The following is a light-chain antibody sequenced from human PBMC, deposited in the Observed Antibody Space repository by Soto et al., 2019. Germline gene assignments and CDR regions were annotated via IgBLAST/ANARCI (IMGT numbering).Light chain of an antibody. V-gene: IGKV1-5*03. J-gene: IGKJ1*01. Sequence: DIQMTQSPSTLSASVGDIVTITCRASQTITTSLAWYQQKPGKAPKLLIYKASSLESGVPSRFSGSGSGTEFTLTISSLQPDDFATYYCQQYDSYSLRTFGQGTRVEI. CDR3: QQYDSYSLRT. CDR1: QTITTS. CDR2: KAS.